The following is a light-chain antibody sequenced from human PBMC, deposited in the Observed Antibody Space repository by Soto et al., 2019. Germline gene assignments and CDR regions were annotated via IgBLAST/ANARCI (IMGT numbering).Light chain of an antibody. V-gene: IGLV1-44*01. Sequence: QSVLTQPPSASGTPGQRVTVSCSGSRSNIGSHPVHWYQQLPGTAPKLLIFNKTLRPSGVPDRFSGSESGTSASLAISGLQSEDEADYYCSAWDDSLNGPVFGGGTKVTVL. CDR2: NKT. CDR1: RSNIGSHP. CDR3: SAWDDSLNGPV. J-gene: IGLJ3*02.